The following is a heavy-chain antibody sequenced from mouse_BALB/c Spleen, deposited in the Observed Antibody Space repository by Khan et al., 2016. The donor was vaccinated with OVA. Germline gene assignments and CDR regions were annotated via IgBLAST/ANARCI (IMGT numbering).Heavy chain of an antibody. V-gene: IGHV2-6-1*01. CDR1: GFSLTSYG. D-gene: IGHD2-10*01. J-gene: IGHJ4*01. CDR3: ARQPYYHYYALDY. Sequence: VQLQESGPGLVAPSQSPSITCTISGFSLTSYGIHWVRQPPGKGLEWLVVIWSDGSTTYNSTLKSRLSITKDNPKSQVFLKMNSLQTDDTAMYYCARQPYYHYYALDYWGQGTSVTVSS. CDR2: IWSDGST.